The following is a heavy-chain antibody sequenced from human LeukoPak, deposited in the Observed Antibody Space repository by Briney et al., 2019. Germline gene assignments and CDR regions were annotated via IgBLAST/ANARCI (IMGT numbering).Heavy chain of an antibody. Sequence: PSETLSLTCTVSGGSISSYYWSWIRQPPGKGLEWIGYIHYSGSTSHNPALKSRVTISVDTSKNQFSLKLSSVTAADTAVYYCARVLYGSGTYYFDYWGQGTLVTVSS. CDR2: IHYSGST. CDR3: ARVLYGSGTYYFDY. J-gene: IGHJ4*02. D-gene: IGHD3-10*01. V-gene: IGHV4-59*01. CDR1: GGSISSYY.